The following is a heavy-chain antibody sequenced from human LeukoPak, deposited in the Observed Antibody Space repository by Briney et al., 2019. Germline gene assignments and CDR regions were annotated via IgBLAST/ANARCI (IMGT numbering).Heavy chain of an antibody. Sequence: PSETLSLACTVSRGSISGYSWSWIRQSPGGGLEWIGYIYYSGDTAYNPSLRSRVTLSVDTSKNQFSLQLRSVTTADTAVYYCASGGIAVAGFDYWGQGTLATVSS. CDR2: IYYSGDT. CDR3: ASGGIAVAGFDY. V-gene: IGHV4-59*01. J-gene: IGHJ4*02. CDR1: RGSISGYS. D-gene: IGHD6-19*01.